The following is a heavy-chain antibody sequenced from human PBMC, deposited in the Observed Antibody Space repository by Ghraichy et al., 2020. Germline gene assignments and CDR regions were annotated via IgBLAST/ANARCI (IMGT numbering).Heavy chain of an antibody. CDR3: ARGDGYGSLFYFDY. CDR1: GFSFSKYE. CDR2: IDGSGTTI. D-gene: IGHD3-10*01. J-gene: IGHJ4*02. Sequence: LSLTCAASGFSFSKYEMVWVRQAPGKGLEWLSYIDGSGTTIFYADSVRGRFTISRDNTKKSVYLQMSSLRPEDAAMYYCARGDGYGSLFYFDYWGQGSLVRVSS. V-gene: IGHV3-48*03.